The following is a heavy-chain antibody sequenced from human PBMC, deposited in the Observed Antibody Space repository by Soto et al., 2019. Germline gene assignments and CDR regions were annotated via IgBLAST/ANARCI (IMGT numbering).Heavy chain of an antibody. J-gene: IGHJ3*02. Sequence: GGSLRLSCAASGFTFTTYGMHWVRQAPGKGLEWVAVIWSDGNHKFYADSVKGRFTISRDNSKNTLSLQMNSLGAEDTAVYYCVRERGPFNDFDIWGQGTMVT. CDR1: GFTFTTYG. D-gene: IGHD2-8*01. V-gene: IGHV3-33*01. CDR3: VRERGPFNDFDI. CDR2: IWSDGNHK.